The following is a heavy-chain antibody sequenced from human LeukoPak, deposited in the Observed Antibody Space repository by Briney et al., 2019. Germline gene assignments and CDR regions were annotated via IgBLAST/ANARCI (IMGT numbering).Heavy chain of an antibody. J-gene: IGHJ5*02. CDR2: IYYSGST. D-gene: IGHD5-18*01. CDR1: GGSISSYY. Sequence: PSETLSLTCTVSGGSISSYYWSWIRQPPGKGLEWIGYIYYSGSTNYNPSLKSRITISVDTSKNQFSLKLSSVTAADTAVYYCARGGPPKTWMQLWGWFDPWGQGTLVTVSS. V-gene: IGHV4-59*01. CDR3: ARGGPPKTWMQLWGWFDP.